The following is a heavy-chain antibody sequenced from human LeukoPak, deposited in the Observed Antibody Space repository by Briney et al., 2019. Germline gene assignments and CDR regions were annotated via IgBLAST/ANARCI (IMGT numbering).Heavy chain of an antibody. Sequence: GGSLRLSCAASRFIFSNFDLHWVRQAPGKGLEWVAVIQLFGRNDFYGDSVKGRFTISRDNSQNTLYLQMNSLRAGDTAVYYCARGGYYPMDVWGQGTTVTVSS. V-gene: IGHV3-30*03. J-gene: IGHJ6*02. CDR2: IQLFGRND. CDR1: RFIFSNFD. CDR3: ARGGYYPMDV.